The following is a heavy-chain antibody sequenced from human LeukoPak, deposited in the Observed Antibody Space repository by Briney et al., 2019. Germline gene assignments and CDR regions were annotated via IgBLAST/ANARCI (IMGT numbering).Heavy chain of an antibody. CDR2: TYYRSKWYN. CDR1: GDGVSSNSAT. Sequence: SQTLSLTCAISGDGVSSNSATWNWIRQSPSRGLEWLGRTYYRSKWYNDYAVSVKSRITINPDTFKNQFSLQLNSVTPEDTAVYYCARVGHPWGIEDAFDIWGQGTMVTVSS. V-gene: IGHV6-1*01. J-gene: IGHJ3*02. D-gene: IGHD3-16*01. CDR3: ARVGHPWGIEDAFDI.